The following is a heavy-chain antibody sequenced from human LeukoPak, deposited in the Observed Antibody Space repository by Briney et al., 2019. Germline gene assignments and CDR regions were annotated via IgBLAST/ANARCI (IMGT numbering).Heavy chain of an antibody. CDR3: ARGPGGEEDCSGGSCYLPDNSWYFDL. Sequence: PSETLSLTCAVSGDSITSDKWWTWVRQPPGKGLEWIGEIHHSKSSNYYPSLKSRVTISVDKSKNQFSLELNSVTAADTAVYYCARGPGGEEDCSGGSCYLPDNSWYFDLWGRGTLVTVSS. CDR2: IHHSKSS. D-gene: IGHD2-15*01. J-gene: IGHJ2*01. CDR1: GDSITSDKW. V-gene: IGHV4-4*02.